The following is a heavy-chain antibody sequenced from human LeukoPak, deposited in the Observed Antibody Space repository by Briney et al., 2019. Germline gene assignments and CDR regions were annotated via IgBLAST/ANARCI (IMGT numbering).Heavy chain of an antibody. CDR2: INPSGGYT. CDR1: GYSFTNYY. Sequence: ASVKISCKASGYSFTNYYMHWVRQAPGQGLEWMGVINPSGGYTTYAQRFQGRITMTMDTSTSTVYMEVSSLRSEDTAFYYCVRVMRNTGSFFTQYSYGMDVWGQGTTVAVSS. D-gene: IGHD1-26*01. CDR3: VRVMRNTGSFFTQYSYGMDV. J-gene: IGHJ6*02. V-gene: IGHV1-46*01.